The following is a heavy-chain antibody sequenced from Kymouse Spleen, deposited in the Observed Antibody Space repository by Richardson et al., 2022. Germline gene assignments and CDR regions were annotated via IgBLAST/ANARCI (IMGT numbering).Heavy chain of an antibody. CDR2: IYYSGST. J-gene: IGHJ3*02. Sequence: QLQLQESGPGLVKPSETLSLTCTVSGGSISSSSYYWGWIRQPPGKGLEWIGSIYYSGSTYYNPSLKSRVTISVDTSKNQFSLKLSSVTAADTAVYYCARVTGTTRAFDIWGQGTMVTVSS. CDR3: ARVTGTTRAFDI. CDR1: GGSISSSSYY. D-gene: IGHD1-7*01. V-gene: IGHV4-39*01.